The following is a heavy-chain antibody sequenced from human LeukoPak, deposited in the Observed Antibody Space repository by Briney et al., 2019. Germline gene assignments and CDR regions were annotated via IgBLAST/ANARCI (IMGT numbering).Heavy chain of an antibody. CDR2: ISGSGGST. CDR3: ARHDWLSGVSYQYYFDY. Sequence: PGGSLRLSRAASGFTFSSYAMSWVRQAPGKGLEWVSAISGSGGSTYYADSVKGRFTISRDNSKNTLYLQMNSLRAEDTAVYYCARHDWLSGVSYQYYFDYWGQGTLVTVSS. V-gene: IGHV3-23*01. D-gene: IGHD3-9*01. J-gene: IGHJ4*02. CDR1: GFTFSSYA.